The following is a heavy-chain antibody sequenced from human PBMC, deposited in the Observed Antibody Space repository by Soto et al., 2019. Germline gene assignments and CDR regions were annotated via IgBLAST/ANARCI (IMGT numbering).Heavy chain of an antibody. CDR1: GYTFTAFW. V-gene: IGHV5-10-1*03. D-gene: IGHD2-21*01. J-gene: IGHJ6*02. CDR2: IDPRDSYS. CDR3: ARLSTGLCPKTTCQHYFGMDV. Sequence: EVQLVQSGAEVKRPGESLTISCQASGYTFTAFWITWVRQMPGKGLEWMATIDPRDSYSNYSLSFQGHVTISTDKSIGTAYLHWSALEASDTAIYYCARLSTGLCPKTTCQHYFGMDVWGQGDTVTVSS.